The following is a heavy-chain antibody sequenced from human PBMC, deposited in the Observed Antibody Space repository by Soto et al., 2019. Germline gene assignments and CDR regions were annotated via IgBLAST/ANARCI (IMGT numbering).Heavy chain of an antibody. CDR1: GVTFTSHG. J-gene: IGHJ4*02. V-gene: IGHV3-33*01. D-gene: IGHD3-10*01. CDR2: IWYDGSNK. Sequence: ESGGGVVQPGRSLRLSCAASGVTFTSHGMHWVRQAPGKGLEWVAVIWYDGSNKYYADSVKGRFTISRDNSKNTLYLQMNSLRAEDTAVYYCARAKDYYGSGSSDYWGQGTLITVSS. CDR3: ARAKDYYGSGSSDY.